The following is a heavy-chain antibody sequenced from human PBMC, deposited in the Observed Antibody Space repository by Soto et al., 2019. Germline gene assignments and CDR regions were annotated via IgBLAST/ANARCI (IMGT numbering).Heavy chain of an antibody. J-gene: IGHJ4*02. Sequence: QVQRVQSGAEEKKPGASVKVSCKASGYTFTSYAMHWVRQAPGQRLEWMGWINAGNGNTKYSQKFQGRVTITRDTSASTAYMELSSLRSEDTAVYYCARSIAVVTALDYWGQGTLVTVSS. D-gene: IGHD2-21*02. CDR1: GYTFTSYA. V-gene: IGHV1-3*05. CDR3: ARSIAVVTALDY. CDR2: INAGNGNT.